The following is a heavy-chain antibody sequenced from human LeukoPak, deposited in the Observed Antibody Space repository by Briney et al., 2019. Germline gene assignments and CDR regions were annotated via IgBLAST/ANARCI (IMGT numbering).Heavy chain of an antibody. V-gene: IGHV3-23*01. D-gene: IGHD1-26*01. J-gene: IGHJ4*02. CDR1: GFTFSSYG. Sequence: GRSLRLSCAASGFTFSSYGMSWVRQAPGKGLEWVSAISGSGGSTYYADSVKGRFTISRDNSKNTLYLQMNSLRAEDTAVYYCAKDDLGDIGVGAYNFDYWGQGTLVTVSS. CDR3: AKDDLGDIGVGAYNFDY. CDR2: ISGSGGST.